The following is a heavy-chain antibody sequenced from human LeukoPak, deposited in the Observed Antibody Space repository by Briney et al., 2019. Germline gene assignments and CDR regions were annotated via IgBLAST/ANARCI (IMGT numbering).Heavy chain of an antibody. V-gene: IGHV3-21*01. CDR3: ARDDEYDFYGMDV. CDR2: ISSSSSYI. J-gene: IGHJ6*01. Sequence: GGSLRLSCAASGFTFSSYSMNWGRQAPGKGLEWVSSISSSSSYIYYADSVKGRFTISRDNAKNSLYLQMNSLRAEDTAVYYCARDDEYDFYGMDVWGQGATVTVSS. CDR1: GFTFSSYS.